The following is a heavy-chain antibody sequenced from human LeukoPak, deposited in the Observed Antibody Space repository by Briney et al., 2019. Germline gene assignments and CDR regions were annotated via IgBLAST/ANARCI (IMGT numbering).Heavy chain of an antibody. D-gene: IGHD2-21*01. V-gene: IGHV1-69*13. CDR2: IIPIFGTA. J-gene: IGHJ4*02. Sequence: SVKVSCKASGHTFSSYGISWVRQAPGQGLEWMGGIIPIFGTANYAQKFQGRVTITADESTSTAYMELSSLRSEDTAVYYCANDPIDSAYCGGDCYSDYWGQGTLVTVSS. CDR3: ANDPIDSAYCGGDCYSDY. CDR1: GHTFSSYG.